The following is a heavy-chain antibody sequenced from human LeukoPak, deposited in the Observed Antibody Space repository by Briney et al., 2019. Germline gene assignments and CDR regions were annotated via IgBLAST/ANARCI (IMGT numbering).Heavy chain of an antibody. Sequence: GGSLRLSCAASGFTFDDYAMHWVRQAPGKGLEWVSVISWDSGIIDYADSVKGRFTISRDNAKNSLYLQMHSLRAEDMAVYYCVRDQGGAVSYWGQGTLVTVSS. CDR3: VRDQGGAVSY. D-gene: IGHD3-16*01. J-gene: IGHJ4*02. CDR1: GFTFDDYA. CDR2: ISWDSGII. V-gene: IGHV3-9*03.